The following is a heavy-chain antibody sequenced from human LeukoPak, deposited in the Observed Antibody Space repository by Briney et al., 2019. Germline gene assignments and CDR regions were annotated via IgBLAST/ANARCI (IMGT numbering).Heavy chain of an antibody. J-gene: IGHJ4*02. Sequence: ASVKVSCKASGYTLTNYGISWVRQAPGQGLEWMGWISAYNGNTNYAQKLQGRVTMTTDTSTSTAYMELRSLRSDDTAVYYCARAGAIAVAGTVGYWGQGTLVTVSS. CDR3: ARAGAIAVAGTVGY. D-gene: IGHD6-19*01. V-gene: IGHV1-18*01. CDR1: GYTLTNYG. CDR2: ISAYNGNT.